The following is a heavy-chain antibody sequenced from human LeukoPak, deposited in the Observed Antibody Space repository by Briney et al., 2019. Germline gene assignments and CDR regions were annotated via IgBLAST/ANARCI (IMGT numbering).Heavy chain of an antibody. V-gene: IGHV1-18*01. Sequence: GASVKVSCKASGYTFTSYGISWVRQAPGQGLEWMGWISAYNGNTNYAQKLQGRVTMTTDTSTSTAYMELRSLRSDDTAVYYCARVRDYYGGSPGADYYYGMDVWGQGTTVTGSS. CDR1: GYTFTSYG. D-gene: IGHD3-22*01. CDR2: ISAYNGNT. J-gene: IGHJ6*02. CDR3: ARVRDYYGGSPGADYYYGMDV.